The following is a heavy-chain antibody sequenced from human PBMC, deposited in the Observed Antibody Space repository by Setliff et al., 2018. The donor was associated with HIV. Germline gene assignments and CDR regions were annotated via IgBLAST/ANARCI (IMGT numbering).Heavy chain of an antibody. D-gene: IGHD3-10*01. J-gene: IGHJ3*02. CDR2: ISAYNGNT. CDR1: GYTFTSYG. CDR3: ARDLTMVLGRGGGGDAFDI. V-gene: IGHV1-18*01. Sequence: GTSVKVSCKASGYTFTSYGISWVRQAPGQGLEWMGWISAYNGNTNYEQKLQGRVTMTTDTSTSTAYMELRSLRSYDTAVYYCARDLTMVLGRGGGGDAFDIWGQGTMVTVSS.